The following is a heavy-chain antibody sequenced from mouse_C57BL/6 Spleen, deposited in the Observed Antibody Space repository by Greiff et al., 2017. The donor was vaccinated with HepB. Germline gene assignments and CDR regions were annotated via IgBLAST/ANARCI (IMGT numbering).Heavy chain of an antibody. CDR1: GYTFTSYW. V-gene: IGHV1-64*01. CDR3: ARLKITTVGGFDY. Sequence: QVQLQQSGAELVKPGASVKLSCKASGYTFTSYWMHWVKQRPGQGLEWIGMIHPNSGSTNYNEKFKSKATLTVDKSSSTAYMQLSSLTSEDSAVYDCARLKITTVGGFDYWGQGTTLTVSS. CDR2: IHPNSGST. D-gene: IGHD1-1*01. J-gene: IGHJ2*01.